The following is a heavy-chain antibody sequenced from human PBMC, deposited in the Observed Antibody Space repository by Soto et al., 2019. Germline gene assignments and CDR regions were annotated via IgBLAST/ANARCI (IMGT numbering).Heavy chain of an antibody. CDR3: ARDNDRLQLGGNYYYILDV. D-gene: IGHD4-4*01. Sequence: QVQLVQSGAEMKEPGSSVKVSCKTSGGTFSSSAISWLRQAPGQGLEWMGGIIPLFRTPDYAQKFQGRVTIAADESTSTAYMERSSLRSADTAVYYCARDNDRLQLGGNYYYILDVWGQGTTITVSS. CDR1: GGTFSSSA. J-gene: IGHJ6*02. CDR2: IIPLFRTP. V-gene: IGHV1-69*12.